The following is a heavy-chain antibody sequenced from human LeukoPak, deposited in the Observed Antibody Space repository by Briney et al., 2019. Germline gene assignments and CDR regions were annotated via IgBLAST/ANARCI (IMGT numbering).Heavy chain of an antibody. D-gene: IGHD6-19*01. CDR3: ARGYSSGWYYFDY. J-gene: IGHJ4*02. CDR1: GFTVSSNY. Sequence: GGSLRLSCAASGFTVSSNYMSWVRQAPGKGLEWVSVIYSGGSTYYADSVKGRLTISRHNSKNTLYLQMNSLRAEDTAVYYRARGYSSGWYYFDYWGQGTLVTVSS. CDR2: IYSGGST. V-gene: IGHV3-53*04.